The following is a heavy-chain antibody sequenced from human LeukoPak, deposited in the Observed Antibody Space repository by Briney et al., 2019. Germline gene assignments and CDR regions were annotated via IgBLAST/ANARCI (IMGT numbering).Heavy chain of an antibody. D-gene: IGHD3-9*01. CDR3: ARNRGTYYDILTGHDAFEI. CDR1: GGSISSYY. Sequence: PSETLSLTCTVSGGSISSYYWSWIRQPPGKGLEWIGDIYYSGSTNYNPSLKSRVTISVDTSKNQFSLKLSSVTAADTAVYYCARNRGTYYDILTGHDAFEIWGQGTAITVSS. CDR2: IYYSGST. J-gene: IGHJ3*02. V-gene: IGHV4-59*01.